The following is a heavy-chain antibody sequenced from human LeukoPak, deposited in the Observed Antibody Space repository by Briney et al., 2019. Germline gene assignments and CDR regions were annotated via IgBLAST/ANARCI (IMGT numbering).Heavy chain of an antibody. CDR2: INSASSYI. CDR3: ARGHGDGAWLIDY. V-gene: IGHV3-48*02. D-gene: IGHD3-9*01. Sequence: GGSLRLSCEVSGFTFSSYSMNWVRQAPGKGLEWLSFINSASSYIDYADSVKGRFSISRDNVKNSLHLQMNSLRDEDTAVYYCARGHGDGAWLIDYWGQGTLVTISS. CDR1: GFTFSSYS. J-gene: IGHJ4*02.